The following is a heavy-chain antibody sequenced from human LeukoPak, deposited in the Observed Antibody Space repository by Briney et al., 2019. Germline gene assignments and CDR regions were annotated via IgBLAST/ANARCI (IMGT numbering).Heavy chain of an antibody. CDR3: ARDVGP. V-gene: IGHV3-53*01. CDR1: GFTVSNNY. CDR2: IYSNGRT. J-gene: IGHJ5*02. D-gene: IGHD2-15*01. Sequence: GGSLRRSCAASGFTVSNNYMRWVRQAREKWLKSGSLIYSNGRTDYTDSVKGRFSISRDNSKNTMNLQMNSLRAEDTAMYYCARDVGPWGQGTLVTVSS.